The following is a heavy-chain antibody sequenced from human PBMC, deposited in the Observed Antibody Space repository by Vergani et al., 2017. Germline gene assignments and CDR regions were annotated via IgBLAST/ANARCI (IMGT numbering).Heavy chain of an antibody. V-gene: IGHV4-39*01. J-gene: IGHJ5*02. CDR2: IYYSGST. CDR1: GGSISSSSYY. D-gene: IGHD3-22*01. CDR3: ARVFYXDSSGSEYNWFDP. Sequence: QLQLQESGPGLVKPSETLTLTCTVSGGSISSSSYYWGWIRQPPGKGLEWIGSIYYSGSTYYNPSLKSRVTISVDTSKNQFSLKLSSVTAADTAVYYCARVFYXDSSGSEYNWFDPWGQGTLVTVSS.